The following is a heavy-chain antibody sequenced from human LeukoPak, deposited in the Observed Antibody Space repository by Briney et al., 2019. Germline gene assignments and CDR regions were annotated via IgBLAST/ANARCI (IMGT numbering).Heavy chain of an antibody. Sequence: SVKVSCKASGGTFSNNAINWVRQAPGHGLEWMGGIIPISGKTNYAQKFQGRVSITADESTSTVYMELSSLKSEDTAVYYCARGVLLVLIGDASPGWFDPWGQGTPVTVPS. CDR1: GGTFSNNA. D-gene: IGHD3-16*01. CDR2: IIPISGKT. V-gene: IGHV1-69*13. J-gene: IGHJ5*02. CDR3: ARGVLLVLIGDASPGWFDP.